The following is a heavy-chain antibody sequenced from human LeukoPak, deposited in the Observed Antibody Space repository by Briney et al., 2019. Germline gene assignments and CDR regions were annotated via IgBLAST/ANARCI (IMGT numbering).Heavy chain of an antibody. Sequence: GRSLRLSCAASGFTFSSYAMHWVRQAPGKGLEWVAVISYDGSNKYYADSVKGRFTISRDNSKNTLYLQMNSLRAEDTAVYYCARAYCSSTSYWPFDYWGQGTLVTVSS. CDR2: ISYDGSNK. V-gene: IGHV3-30*04. J-gene: IGHJ4*02. CDR3: ARAYCSSTSYWPFDY. CDR1: GFTFSSYA. D-gene: IGHD2-2*01.